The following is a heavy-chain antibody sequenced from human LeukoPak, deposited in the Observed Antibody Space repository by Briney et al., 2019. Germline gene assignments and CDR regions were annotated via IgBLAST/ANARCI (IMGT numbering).Heavy chain of an antibody. Sequence: TSETLSLTCTVSGGSISSYYWSWIRQPPGKGLEWIGYIYYSGSANYNPSLRSRVTISVDTSKNQFSLKLTSVTAADTAVYYCARVSGYDWESFYDYWGQGTLVTVSS. D-gene: IGHD5-12*01. CDR1: GGSISSYY. CDR2: IYYSGSA. CDR3: ARVSGYDWESFYDY. J-gene: IGHJ4*02. V-gene: IGHV4-59*01.